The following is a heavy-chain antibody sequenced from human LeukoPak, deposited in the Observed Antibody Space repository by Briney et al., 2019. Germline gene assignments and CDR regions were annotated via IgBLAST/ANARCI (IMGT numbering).Heavy chain of an antibody. D-gene: IGHD2-21*02. CDR1: GGSISSGSYY. CDR3: ARGGYCGGDCYFYY. Sequence: SETLSLTCTVSGGSISSGSYYWSWIRQPAGKGLEWIGRIYTSGSTNSNPSLKSRVTISVDTSKNQFSLKLSSVTAADTAVYYCARGGYCGGDCYFYYWGQGTLVTVSS. J-gene: IGHJ4*02. CDR2: IYTSGST. V-gene: IGHV4-61*02.